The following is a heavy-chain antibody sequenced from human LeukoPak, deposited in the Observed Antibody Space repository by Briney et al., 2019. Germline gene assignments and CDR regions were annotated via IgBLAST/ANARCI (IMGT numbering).Heavy chain of an antibody. CDR2: IYYSGST. Sequence: SETLSLTCTVSGGSISSYYWSWIRQPPGKGLEWIGYIYYSGSTNYNPSLKSRVTISVDTSKNQFSLKLSSVTAADTAVYYCARPSGVGATSAFDAFDIWGQGTMVTVFS. J-gene: IGHJ3*02. V-gene: IGHV4-59*08. CDR1: GGSISSYY. CDR3: ARPSGVGATSAFDAFDI. D-gene: IGHD1-26*01.